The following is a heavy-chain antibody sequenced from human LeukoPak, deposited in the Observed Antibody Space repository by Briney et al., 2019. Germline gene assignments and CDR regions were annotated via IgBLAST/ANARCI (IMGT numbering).Heavy chain of an antibody. D-gene: IGHD3-10*01. CDR1: GFTFDTYA. CDR3: VKGVPYGSGSYYNPNYYYYMDV. Sequence: QPGGSLRLSCAASGFTFDTYAMYWVRQAPGKGLEWVSLISGNGGSTYYADSVKGRFTISRDNSKNSLSLQMNSLRTGDTALYYCVKGVPYGSGSYYNPNYYYYMDVWGKGTTVTVSS. V-gene: IGHV3-43*02. CDR2: ISGNGGST. J-gene: IGHJ6*03.